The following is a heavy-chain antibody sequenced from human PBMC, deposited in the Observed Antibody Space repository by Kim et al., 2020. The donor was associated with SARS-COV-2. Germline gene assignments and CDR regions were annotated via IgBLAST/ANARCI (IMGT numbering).Heavy chain of an antibody. D-gene: IGHD6-19*01. CDR1: GFTFSSYA. V-gene: IGHV3-64D*09. Sequence: GGSLRLSCSASGFTFSSYAMHWVRQAPGKGLEYVSAISSNGGSTYYADSVKGRFTISRDNSKNTLYLQMSSLRAEDTAVYYCVKDRPRSWLVWDFDYWGQGTLVTVSS. CDR3: VKDRPRSWLVWDFDY. J-gene: IGHJ4*02. CDR2: ISSNGGST.